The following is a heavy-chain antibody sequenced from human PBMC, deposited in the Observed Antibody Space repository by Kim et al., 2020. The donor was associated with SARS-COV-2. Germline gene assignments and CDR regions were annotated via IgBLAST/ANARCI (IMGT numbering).Heavy chain of an antibody. CDR2: ISSSSSYI. J-gene: IGHJ6*02. D-gene: IGHD3-3*01. CDR1: GFTFSSYS. Sequence: GGSLRLSCAASGFTFSSYSMNWVRQAPGKGLEWVSSISSSSSYIYYADSVKGRFTISRDNAKNSLYLQMNSLRAEDTAVYYCARDAFLEWFRYGMDVWGQGTTVTVSS. V-gene: IGHV3-21*01. CDR3: ARDAFLEWFRYGMDV.